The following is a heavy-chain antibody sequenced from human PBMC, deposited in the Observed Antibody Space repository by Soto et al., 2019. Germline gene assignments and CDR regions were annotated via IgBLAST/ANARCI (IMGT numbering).Heavy chain of an antibody. V-gene: IGHV3-7*05. CDR2: IRKDGSQR. Sequence: EVQLVESGGGLVQPGGSLTLSCAASEFAFSSYWMTWVRQAPGKGLEWVANIRKDGSQRSYLDSVRGRFTISRDNSKNPLYLQRTSLRAGDTALYFCLRKVSPGSSGLSLYAFDIWGKGTMFTVSS. D-gene: IGHD6-25*01. CDR1: EFAFSSYW. J-gene: IGHJ3*02. CDR3: LRKVSPGSSGLSLYAFDI.